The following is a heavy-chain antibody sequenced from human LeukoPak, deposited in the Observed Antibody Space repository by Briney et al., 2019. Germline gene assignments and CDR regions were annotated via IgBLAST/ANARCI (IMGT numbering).Heavy chain of an antibody. V-gene: IGHV3-48*02. Sequence: GGSLRLSCAASGFNFSNYSMNWVRRAPGKGLEWVSYISSSGRTIHHADSVKGRFTISRDNAKNSLYLQMNSLRDEDTAVYYCARFRSVLWDFDYWGQGALVTVSS. CDR3: ARFRSVLWDFDY. J-gene: IGHJ4*02. D-gene: IGHD4/OR15-4a*01. CDR1: GFNFSNYS. CDR2: ISSSGRTI.